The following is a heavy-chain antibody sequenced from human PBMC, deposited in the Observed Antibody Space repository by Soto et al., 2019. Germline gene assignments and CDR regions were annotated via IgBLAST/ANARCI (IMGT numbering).Heavy chain of an antibody. Sequence: SLRLSCAASGFTFSSYGMHWVRQAPGQGLEWVSAITAGGGNTYFADSVKGRFTISRDDSKNTLFLQMNSLRAEDTAIYYCARRGVGTYYYYMDVWGKGTTVTVSS. CDR1: GFTFSSYG. J-gene: IGHJ6*03. V-gene: IGHV3-23*01. D-gene: IGHD1-26*01. CDR3: ARRGVGTYYYYMDV. CDR2: ITAGGGNT.